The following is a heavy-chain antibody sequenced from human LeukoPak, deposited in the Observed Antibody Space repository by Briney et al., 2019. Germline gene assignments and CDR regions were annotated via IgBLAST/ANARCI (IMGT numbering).Heavy chain of an antibody. Sequence: GGSLRLSCAASGFTFIAYGMQWVRQAPGKGLEWVSSISSSSSYIYYADSVKGRFTISRDNAKNSLYLQMNSLRAEDTAVYYCARGTYYYDSSGYNPTYWGQGTLVTVSS. D-gene: IGHD3-22*01. CDR1: GFTFIAYG. J-gene: IGHJ4*02. V-gene: IGHV3-21*01. CDR2: ISSSSSYI. CDR3: ARGTYYYDSSGYNPTY.